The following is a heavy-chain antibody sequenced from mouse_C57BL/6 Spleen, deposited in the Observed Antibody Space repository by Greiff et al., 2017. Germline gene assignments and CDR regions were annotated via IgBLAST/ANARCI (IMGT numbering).Heavy chain of an antibody. CDR1: GYTFTSYW. CDR3: ARSGFDYYYAMDY. CDR2: IDPSDSET. Sequence: QVQLQQPGAELVRPGSSVKLSCKASGYTFTSYWMHWVKQRPIQGLEWIGNIDPSDSETNYNQKFKDKATLTVDKSSSTAYMQLSSLTSEDSAVYYCARSGFDYYYAMDYWGQGTSVTVSS. J-gene: IGHJ4*01. D-gene: IGHD2-4*01. V-gene: IGHV1-52*01.